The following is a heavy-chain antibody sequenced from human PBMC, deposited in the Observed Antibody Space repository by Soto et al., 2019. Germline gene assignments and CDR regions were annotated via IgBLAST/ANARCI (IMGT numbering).Heavy chain of an antibody. CDR1: GGSISRSTYY. Sequence: LSLTCTVSGGSISRSTYYWGWIRQPPGKGLEWIGSIYYSGSTYYRPSLKSRVTISVDTSKNQFSLKLSSVTTADTAVYYCARQVPAAIRLGWFDPWGQGTLVTVSS. V-gene: IGHV4-39*01. D-gene: IGHD2-2*02. CDR2: IYYSGST. CDR3: ARQVPAAIRLGWFDP. J-gene: IGHJ5*02.